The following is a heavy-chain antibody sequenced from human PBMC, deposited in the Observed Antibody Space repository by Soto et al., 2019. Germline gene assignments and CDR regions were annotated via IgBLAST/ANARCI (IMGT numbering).Heavy chain of an antibody. V-gene: IGHV3-23*01. CDR1: GFTFRAYA. J-gene: IGHJ4*02. Sequence: EVQLLESGGGLFQPGGSLRLSCTAPGFTFRAYAMTWLRQAPGKGLEWVSTISNSGGNTYYAGPVKGRFTISRDNTDNTLFLQVYSLRAEDTAVYFFAKGTYNYDDGGHGCWGQGTLVTVSS. CDR3: AKGTYNYDDGGHGC. D-gene: IGHD3-22*01. CDR2: ISNSGGNT.